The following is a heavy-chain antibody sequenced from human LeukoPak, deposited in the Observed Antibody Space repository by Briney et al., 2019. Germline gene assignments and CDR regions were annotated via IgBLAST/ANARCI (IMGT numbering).Heavy chain of an antibody. CDR3: ARTVMVRGVIAAPFDY. V-gene: IGHV1-2*02. D-gene: IGHD3-10*01. CDR2: INPNSGGT. Sequence: ASVKVSCKASGYTFTGYYMHWVRQAPGQGLEWMGWINPNSGGTNYAQKFQGRVTMTRDTSISTAYMELSRLRSDDTAVYYCARTVMVRGVIAAPFDYWGQGTLVTVSS. CDR1: GYTFTGYY. J-gene: IGHJ4*02.